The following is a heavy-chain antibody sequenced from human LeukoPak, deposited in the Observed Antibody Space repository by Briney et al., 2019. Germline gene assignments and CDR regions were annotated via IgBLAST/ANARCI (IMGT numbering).Heavy chain of an antibody. CDR2: ISGSGGST. CDR3: ARLYCGYDCYSSDY. J-gene: IGHJ4*02. Sequence: GGSLRLSCAASGFTFSSYAMSWVRQAPGKGLEWVSAISGSGGSTYYADSVKGRCTISRDNAKNSLYLQMNSLRAEDTAVYYCARLYCGYDCYSSDYWGQGTLVTVSS. V-gene: IGHV3-23*01. CDR1: GFTFSSYA. D-gene: IGHD2-21*02.